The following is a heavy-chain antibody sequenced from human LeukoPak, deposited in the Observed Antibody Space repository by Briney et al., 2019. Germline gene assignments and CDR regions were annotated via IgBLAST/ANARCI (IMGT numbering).Heavy chain of an antibody. J-gene: IGHJ4*02. CDR3: ARDLLNEGNHLDY. V-gene: IGHV4-30-4*01. Sequence: SQPLSLTCTVSGGSISSGVYYWSWLRPPPGKGLEWIGYIYYSASTYYNPSLKSRVTISVDTSKNQFSLKLSSVPAADTAGYYCARDLLNEGNHLDYWGQGTLVTLSS. CDR2: IYYSAST. D-gene: IGHD4-23*01. CDR1: GGSISSGVYY.